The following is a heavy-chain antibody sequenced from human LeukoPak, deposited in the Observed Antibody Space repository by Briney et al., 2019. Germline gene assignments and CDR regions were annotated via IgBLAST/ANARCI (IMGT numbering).Heavy chain of an antibody. Sequence: GGSLRLSCAASGFTFSSYAMSWVRQAPGKGLEWVSAISGSGGSTHYADSVKGRFTISRDNSKNTLYLQMNSLRAEDTAVYYCAPAKGLAVAGTFAYYGMDVWGQGTTVTVSS. V-gene: IGHV3-23*01. CDR1: GFTFSSYA. CDR2: ISGSGGST. D-gene: IGHD6-19*01. J-gene: IGHJ6*02. CDR3: APAKGLAVAGTFAYYGMDV.